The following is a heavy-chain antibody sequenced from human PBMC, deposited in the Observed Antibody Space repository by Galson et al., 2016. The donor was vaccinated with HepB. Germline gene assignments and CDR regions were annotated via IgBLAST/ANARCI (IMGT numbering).Heavy chain of an antibody. CDR2: ISGSGAST. CDR1: EFTFSTYP. V-gene: IGHV3-23*01. D-gene: IGHD2-21*01. J-gene: IGHJ4*02. CDR3: TKDGDRKDDY. Sequence: YLRLSCAASEFTFSTYPMIWVRQAPGKGLEWVSDISGSGASTHYRDSVKGRFIISRNNSKNTLSPQMNNLRVEDTAVYYCTKDGDRKDDYWGQGTLVTVSS.